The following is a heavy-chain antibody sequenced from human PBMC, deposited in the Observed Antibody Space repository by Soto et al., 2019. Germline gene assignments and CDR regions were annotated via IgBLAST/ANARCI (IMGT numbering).Heavy chain of an antibody. Sequence: GESLKISCKGSGYSFTSYWIGWVRQMPGKGLEWMVIIYPGDSDTRYSPSFQGQVTISAEKSISTPYLQWSSLKAADTAMYYCAGLELGQYFDLWGRGTLVTVSS. CDR3: AGLELGQYFDL. D-gene: IGHD7-27*01. CDR1: GYSFTSYW. CDR2: IYPGDSDT. V-gene: IGHV5-51*01. J-gene: IGHJ2*01.